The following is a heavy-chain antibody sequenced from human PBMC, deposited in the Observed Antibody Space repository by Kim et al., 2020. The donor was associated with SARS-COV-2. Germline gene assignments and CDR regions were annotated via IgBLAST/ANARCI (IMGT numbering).Heavy chain of an antibody. CDR2: ISAYNGNT. J-gene: IGHJ4*02. D-gene: IGHD3-22*01. V-gene: IGHV1-18*01. CDR3: ARDSESPYYHDSSGQLLFDY. Sequence: ASVKVSCKASGYTFTSYGISWVRQAPGQGLEWMGWISAYNGNTNNAQKLQGRVTMTTDTSTSTAYMELRSQRSDEKAVYYCARDSESPYYHDSSGQLLFDYWGQGTLVTVAS. CDR1: GYTFTSYG.